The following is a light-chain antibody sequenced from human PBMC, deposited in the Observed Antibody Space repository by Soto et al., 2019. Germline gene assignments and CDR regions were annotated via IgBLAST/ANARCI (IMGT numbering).Light chain of an antibody. Sequence: DIQMTQSPSSVSAAVGERVTITCRASQVMSSWLAWYQQKPGKAPKLLIFAAFTLQSGVPSRFSGSGSRTDFTLTITSMQPEDIGTYYCHQTDTLPRTFGQGTRLEIK. CDR3: HQTDTLPRT. J-gene: IGKJ5*01. CDR1: QVMSSW. V-gene: IGKV1D-12*01. CDR2: AAF.